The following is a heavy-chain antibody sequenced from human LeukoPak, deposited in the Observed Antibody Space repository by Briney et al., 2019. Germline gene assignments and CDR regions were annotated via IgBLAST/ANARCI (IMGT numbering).Heavy chain of an antibody. CDR3: AKSGGYCTNGVCYRGYYFDY. CDR1: GFTFSSYG. D-gene: IGHD2-8*01. J-gene: IGHJ4*02. Sequence: PGGSLRLSCAASGFTFSSYGMSWVRQAPGKGLEWVSAISGSGGSTYYADSVKGRFTISRDNSKNTLYLQMNSLRAEDTAVYYCAKSGGYCTNGVCYRGYYFDYWGQGTLVTVSS. V-gene: IGHV3-23*01. CDR2: ISGSGGST.